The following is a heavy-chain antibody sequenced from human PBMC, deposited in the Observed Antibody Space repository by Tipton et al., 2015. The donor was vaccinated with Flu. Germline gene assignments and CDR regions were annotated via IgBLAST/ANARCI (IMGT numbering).Heavy chain of an antibody. CDR2: IYNNQYT. CDR3: ARDSSLGMPEYFDS. J-gene: IGHJ4*02. D-gene: IGHD2-2*01. Sequence: GLVKPSETLSLNCGVYGESFSDYYWNWIRQPPGKGLEWIGYIYNNQYTKYNPSLKSRVTVSVDPSMSQFSLHLTSVTAADTAVYYCARDSSLGMPEYFDSWGQGILVTASS. V-gene: IGHV4-34*10. CDR1: GESFSDYY.